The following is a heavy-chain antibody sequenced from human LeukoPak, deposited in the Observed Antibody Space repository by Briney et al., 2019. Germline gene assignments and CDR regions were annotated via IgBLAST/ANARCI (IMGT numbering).Heavy chain of an antibody. V-gene: IGHV4-4*07. J-gene: IGHJ4*02. D-gene: IGHD6-13*01. Sequence: PSETLSLTCNVSGGSISSYYWSWIRQPAGKGLEWIGRISTSGNTNYNPSLKSRISMSVDTSKNEFSLKLSSVTAADTAVYYCAREEAAGRSSDNWGQGTLVTVSS. CDR3: AREEAAGRSSDN. CDR2: ISTSGNT. CDR1: GGSISSYY.